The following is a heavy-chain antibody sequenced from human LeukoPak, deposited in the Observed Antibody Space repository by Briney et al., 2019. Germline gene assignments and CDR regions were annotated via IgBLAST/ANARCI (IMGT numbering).Heavy chain of an antibody. CDR2: INHSGST. V-gene: IGHV4-34*01. D-gene: IGHD2-21*01. CDR3: ARHPYHIVVAEVDY. CDR1: GGSFSGYY. J-gene: IGHJ4*02. Sequence: SETLSLTCAVYGGSFSGYYWSWIRQPPGKGLEWIGEINHSGSTNYNPSLKSRVTISVDTSKNQFSLKLSSVTAADTAVYYCARHPYHIVVAEVDYWGQGTLVTVSS.